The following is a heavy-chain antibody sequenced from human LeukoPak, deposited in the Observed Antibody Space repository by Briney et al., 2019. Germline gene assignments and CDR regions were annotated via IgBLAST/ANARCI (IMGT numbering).Heavy chain of an antibody. CDR1: GYTFTSYG. CDR2: ISAYNGNT. D-gene: IGHD2-15*01. V-gene: IGHV1-18*01. J-gene: IGHJ4*02. CDR3: ARGSGVVVVAATPDVFDY. Sequence: GASVKVSCKASGYTFTSYGISWVRQAPGQGLGWMGWISAYNGNTNYAQKLQGRVTMTTDTSTSTAYMELRSLRSDDTAVYYCARGSGVVVVAATPDVFDYWGQGTLVTVSS.